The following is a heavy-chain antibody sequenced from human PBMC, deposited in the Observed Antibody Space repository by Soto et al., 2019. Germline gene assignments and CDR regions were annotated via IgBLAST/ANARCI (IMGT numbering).Heavy chain of an antibody. Sequence: QLQLQESGPGLVKPSETLSLTCTVSNGSIRSSSYYWGWIRQPPGKGLEWIGSIYYSGRTYYNPSXXSXVXXSVDTSKNQFFLTLRSVTAADTAVYYCAISEYFQHWGQGTLVTVSS. CDR3: AISEYFQH. V-gene: IGHV4-39*01. J-gene: IGHJ1*01. CDR2: IYYSGRT. CDR1: NGSIRSSSYY.